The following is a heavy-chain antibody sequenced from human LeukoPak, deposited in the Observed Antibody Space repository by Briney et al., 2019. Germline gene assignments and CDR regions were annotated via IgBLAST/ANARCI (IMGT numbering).Heavy chain of an antibody. CDR1: GGSISSYY. CDR3: ARVLANWFDP. D-gene: IGHD3-3*02. CDR2: IYYSGST. Sequence: SETLSLTCTVSGGSISSYYWSWIRQPSGKGLEWIGYIYYSGSTNYNPSLKSRVTISVDTSKNQFSLKLSSVTAADTAVYYCARVLANWFDPWGQGTLVTVSS. J-gene: IGHJ5*02. V-gene: IGHV4-59*01.